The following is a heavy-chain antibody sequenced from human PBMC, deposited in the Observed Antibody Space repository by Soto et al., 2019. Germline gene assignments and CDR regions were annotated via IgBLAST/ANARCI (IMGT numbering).Heavy chain of an antibody. CDR3: ARDPAPVGYRGLDV. D-gene: IGHD5-12*01. CDR1: GFSFSSSW. V-gene: IGHV3-7*01. J-gene: IGHJ6*02. CDR2: IKEDGSEK. Sequence: GGSLRLSCAASGFSFSSSWMTWVRQAPGKGLAWVANIKEDGSEKYYVDSVKGRFTISRDNTNESLYLQMNRLRAEDKAVYYCARDPAPVGYRGLDVWGQGTTVTVSS.